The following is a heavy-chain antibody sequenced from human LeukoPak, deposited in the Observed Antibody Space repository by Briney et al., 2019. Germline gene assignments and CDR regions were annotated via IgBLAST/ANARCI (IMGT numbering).Heavy chain of an antibody. CDR2: INPNSGGT. D-gene: IGHD3-16*02. CDR1: GYTFTGYY. CDR3: ARTVNYDYVWGSYRHFDY. Sequence: ASVEVSCKASGYTFTGYYTHWVRQAPGQGLEWMGRINPNSGGTNYAQKFQGRVTMTRDTSISTAYMELSRLRSDDTAVYYCARTVNYDYVWGSYRHFDYWGQGTLVTVSS. J-gene: IGHJ4*02. V-gene: IGHV1-2*06.